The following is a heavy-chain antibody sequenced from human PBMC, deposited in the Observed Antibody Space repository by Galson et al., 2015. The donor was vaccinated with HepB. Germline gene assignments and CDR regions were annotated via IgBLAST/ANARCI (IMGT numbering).Heavy chain of an antibody. J-gene: IGHJ5*02. Sequence: SLRLSCAASGFTFSRHSMNWIRQAPGKGLEWVSSISATSSYVHYADSMRDRFTITRDNAKNSLFLRMTSLRVEDTAVYYCARGSTEDITLLVGTTSVGWFGPWGQGTLVTVSP. CDR1: GFTFSRHS. CDR3: ARGSTEDITLLVGTTSVGWFGP. V-gene: IGHV3-21*01. CDR2: ISATSSYV. D-gene: IGHD3-3*01.